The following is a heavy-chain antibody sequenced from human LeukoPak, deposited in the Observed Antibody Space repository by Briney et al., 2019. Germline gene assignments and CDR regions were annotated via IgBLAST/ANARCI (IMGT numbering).Heavy chain of an antibody. CDR3: LRVPY. CDR1: GFTFSKYY. CDR2: ISRDGSNT. J-gene: IGHJ4*02. Sequence: PGGSLRLSCAVSGFTFSKYYMHWVRQAPGKGLVWVSRISRDGSNTNYADSVKGRFTISRDNAKNTLYLQMNSLRGEDTAVYYCLRVPYWGQGALVTVSS. V-gene: IGHV3-74*01.